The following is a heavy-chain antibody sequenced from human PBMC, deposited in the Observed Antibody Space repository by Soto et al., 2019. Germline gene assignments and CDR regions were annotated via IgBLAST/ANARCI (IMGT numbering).Heavy chain of an antibody. CDR3: ARRVTTDYYYYGMDV. CDR2: ISGSGGST. Sequence: GGSLRLSCAASGFTFSDYAMSWVRQALGKGLEWVSGISGSGGSTYYADSVKGRFTISRDNSENTLHLQVNSLRAEDTAVYYCARRVTTDYYYYGMDVWGQGTRVTVSS. V-gene: IGHV3-23*01. CDR1: GFTFSDYA. D-gene: IGHD3-22*01. J-gene: IGHJ6*02.